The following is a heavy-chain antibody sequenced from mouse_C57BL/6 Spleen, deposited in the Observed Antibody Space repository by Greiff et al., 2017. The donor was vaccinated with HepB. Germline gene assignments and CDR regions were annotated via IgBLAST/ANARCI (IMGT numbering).Heavy chain of an antibody. D-gene: IGHD3-2*02. CDR1: GYTFTGYW. Sequence: VKLMESGAELMKPGASVKLSCKATGYTFTGYWIEWVKQRPGHGLEWIGEILPGSGSTNYNEKFKGKATFTADTSSNTAYMKLSSLTTEDSAIYYCARRTAQAPAWFAYWGQGTLVTVSA. CDR3: ARRTAQAPAWFAY. V-gene: IGHV1-9*01. J-gene: IGHJ3*01. CDR2: ILPGSGST.